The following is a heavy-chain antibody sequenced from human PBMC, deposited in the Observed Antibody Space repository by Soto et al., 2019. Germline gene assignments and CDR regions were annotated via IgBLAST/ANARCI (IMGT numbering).Heavy chain of an antibody. CDR1: GGSMSGYF. CDR3: ARQNNFDY. J-gene: IGHJ4*02. Sequence: QVQLQESGPGLVKPSETLSLTCSVSGGSMSGYFWNWIRQPPGKGLEWIGYIYYNGNTNYNPSLKSRVTISIDTSKTQFSLRLNSVTAADTAVYYCARQNNFDYWGLGTLVTVSS. CDR2: IYYNGNT. V-gene: IGHV4-59*08.